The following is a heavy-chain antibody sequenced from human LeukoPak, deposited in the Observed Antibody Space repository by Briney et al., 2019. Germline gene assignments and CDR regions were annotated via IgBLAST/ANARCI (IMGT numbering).Heavy chain of an antibody. CDR3: ARAPKYRLVGVPKGPFDP. CDR1: GFSFSSYW. D-gene: IGHD1-26*01. Sequence: GGSLRLSCAASGFSFSSYWMSWVRQAPGTGLEWVSYISSSGSTIYYADSVKGRFTISRDNAKNSLYLQMNSLRAEDTAVYYCARAPKYRLVGVPKGPFDPWGQGTLVTVSS. CDR2: ISSSGSTI. V-gene: IGHV3-48*04. J-gene: IGHJ5*02.